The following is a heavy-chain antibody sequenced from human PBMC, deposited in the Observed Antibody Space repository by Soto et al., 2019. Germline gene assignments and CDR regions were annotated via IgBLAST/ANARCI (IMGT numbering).Heavy chain of an antibody. CDR3: ARGLRGYYRN. CDR1: GGSFSGYS. CDR2: INHSGST. D-gene: IGHD3-22*01. Sequence: SETLSLTCAVYGGSFSGYSWSWIRLPPGKGLEWIGEINHSGSTNYSPSLKSRGTISVDTSKNQFSLKLSSVTVADTALYYCARGLRGYYRNWGQGTLVTVSS. J-gene: IGHJ4*02. V-gene: IGHV4-34*01.